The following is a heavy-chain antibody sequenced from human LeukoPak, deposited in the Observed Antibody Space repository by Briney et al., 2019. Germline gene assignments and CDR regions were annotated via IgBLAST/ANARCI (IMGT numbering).Heavy chain of an antibody. Sequence: SETLSLTCAVYGGSFSGYYWSWIRQPPGKGLEWIGEINHSGSTNYNPSLKSRVTISVDTSKNQFSLKLSSVTAADTAVYYCARDGEAVAGNYWGQGTLVTVSS. CDR1: GGSFSGYY. V-gene: IGHV4-34*01. J-gene: IGHJ4*02. CDR2: INHSGST. CDR3: ARDGEAVAGNY. D-gene: IGHD6-19*01.